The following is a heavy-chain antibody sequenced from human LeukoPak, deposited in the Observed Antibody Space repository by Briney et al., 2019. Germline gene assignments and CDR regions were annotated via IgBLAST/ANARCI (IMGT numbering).Heavy chain of an antibody. V-gene: IGHV4-39*07. J-gene: IGHJ6*03. CDR1: GGSISSSSYY. Sequence: PSETLSLTCTVSGGSISSSSYYWGWIRQPPGKGLQWIGSIYYSGSTNYNPSLKSRVTMSVDTSKNQFSLKLSSVTAADTAVYYCARVARRGGSDYYYYMDVWGKGTTVTVSS. CDR3: ARVARRGGSDYYYYMDV. D-gene: IGHD3-16*01. CDR2: IYYSGST.